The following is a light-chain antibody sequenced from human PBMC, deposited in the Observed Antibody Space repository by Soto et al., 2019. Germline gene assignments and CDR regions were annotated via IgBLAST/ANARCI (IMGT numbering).Light chain of an antibody. CDR1: QTVSSN. J-gene: IGKJ1*01. V-gene: IGKV3-15*01. CDR3: QQYDNWPPWA. CDR2: GAS. Sequence: EIVMTQSPDTLSVSPGERATLSCRASQTVSSNLAWYQQKPGQAPRLLIYGASTRATGIPARFSGSGSGTEFTLTISSLQYEDFAVYYCQQYDNWPPWAFGQGTKVEVK.